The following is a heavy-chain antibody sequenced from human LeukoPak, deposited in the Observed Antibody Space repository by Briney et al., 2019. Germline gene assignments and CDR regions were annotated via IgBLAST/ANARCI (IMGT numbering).Heavy chain of an antibody. Sequence: GGSLRLSCAASGFTFSSYAVSWVRQAPGKGLEWVSAISGSGGSTYYADSVKGRFTISRDNSKNTLYLQMNSLRAEDTAVYYCAKGVQLYSYYMDVWGKGTTVTVSS. V-gene: IGHV3-23*01. CDR2: ISGSGGST. CDR1: GFTFSSYA. J-gene: IGHJ6*03. D-gene: IGHD5-18*01. CDR3: AKGVQLYSYYMDV.